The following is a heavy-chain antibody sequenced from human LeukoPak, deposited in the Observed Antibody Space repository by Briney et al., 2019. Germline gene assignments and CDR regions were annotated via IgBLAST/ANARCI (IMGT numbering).Heavy chain of an antibody. D-gene: IGHD2-2*01. J-gene: IGHJ6*02. Sequence: ASVKVSCKAFGYTFTSYYMHWVRQAPGQGLEWMGIINPSGGSTSYAQKFQGRVTMTRDTSTSTVYMELSSLRSEDTAVYYCARQSDDPYCSSTSCMNGGYYYGMDVWGQGTTVTVSS. CDR1: GYTFTSYY. CDR3: ARQSDDPYCSSTSCMNGGYYYGMDV. V-gene: IGHV1-46*01. CDR2: INPSGGST.